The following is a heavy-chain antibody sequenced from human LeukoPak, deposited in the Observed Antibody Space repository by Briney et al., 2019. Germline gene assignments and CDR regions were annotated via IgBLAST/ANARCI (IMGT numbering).Heavy chain of an antibody. J-gene: IGHJ3*02. CDR3: ARPYYYDSSGYPNHDAFDI. CDR1: GFTFSSYE. V-gene: IGHV3-48*03. D-gene: IGHD3-22*01. CDR2: ISSSGSTI. Sequence: PGGSLRLSCATSGFTFSSYEMNWVRQAPGKGLEWVSYISSSGSTIYYADSVKGRFTISRDNAKNSLYLQMNSLRAEDTAVYYCARPYYYDSSGYPNHDAFDIWGQGTMVTVSS.